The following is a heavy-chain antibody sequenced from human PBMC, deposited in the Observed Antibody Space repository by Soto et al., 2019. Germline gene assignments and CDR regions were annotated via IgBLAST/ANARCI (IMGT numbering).Heavy chain of an antibody. CDR2: ISAYHGNT. V-gene: IGHV1-18*01. CDR1: GYTFNIYG. CDR3: ERSYRGGFGEN. Sequence: QVQLVQSGAEVKKPGSSVKVSCKASGYTFNIYGISWVRQAPGQGLEWMGWISAYHGNTNYAQKLQGRVTMTTDKATSTAYMELRSLRSDGTALYYGERSYRGGFGENWGQGTLVTVSS. D-gene: IGHD3-10*01. J-gene: IGHJ4*02.